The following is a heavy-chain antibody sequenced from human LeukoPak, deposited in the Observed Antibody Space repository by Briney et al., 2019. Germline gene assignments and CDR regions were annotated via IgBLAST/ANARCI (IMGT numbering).Heavy chain of an antibody. CDR1: GFTFNSYG. J-gene: IGHJ4*02. CDR3: AKEGHDFRIGYPYYFDY. CDR2: IWYDGSNK. V-gene: IGHV3-33*06. D-gene: IGHD3-3*01. Sequence: PGGSLRLSCAASGFTFNSYGMHWVRQAPGKGLEWVAVIWYDGSNKYYADSVKGRFTISRDNSKNTLYLQINSLRAEDTAVYYCAKEGHDFRIGYPYYFDYWGQGTLVTVSS.